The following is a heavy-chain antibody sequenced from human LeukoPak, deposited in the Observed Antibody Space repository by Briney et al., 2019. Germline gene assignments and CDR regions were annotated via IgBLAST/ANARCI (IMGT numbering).Heavy chain of an antibody. CDR3: ARAVPAARGFDY. D-gene: IGHD2-2*01. Sequence: SETLSLTCTVSGGSISSYYWSWIRQPPGKGLEWIGYIYYSGSTNYNPSLKSRVTISIDTSKNQFSLKLSSVTAADTAVYYCARAVPAARGFDYWGQGTLVTVSS. CDR2: IYYSGST. CDR1: GGSISSYY. J-gene: IGHJ4*02. V-gene: IGHV4-59*01.